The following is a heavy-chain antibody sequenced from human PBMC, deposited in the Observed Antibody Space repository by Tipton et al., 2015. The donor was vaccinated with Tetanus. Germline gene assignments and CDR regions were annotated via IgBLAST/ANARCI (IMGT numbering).Heavy chain of an antibody. J-gene: IGHJ4*02. Sequence: SGFIFSSYGIHWVRQAPGKGLEWVAVSWYDGTDQYDADSVKGRFTLSRDNSKNTLYLEMNSLRAEDTALYYCAREADCSGGSCFSGDFDNWGQGTQVTVSS. D-gene: IGHD2-15*01. CDR1: GFIFSSYG. V-gene: IGHV3-33*01. CDR2: SWYDGTDQ. CDR3: AREADCSGGSCFSGDFDN.